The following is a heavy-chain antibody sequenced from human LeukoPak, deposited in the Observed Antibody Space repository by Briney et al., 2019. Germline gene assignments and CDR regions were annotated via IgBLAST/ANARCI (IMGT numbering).Heavy chain of an antibody. D-gene: IGHD2-21*01. Sequence: ASVTVSCKASGYTFTSYYIHWVRRAPGQGLEWMGIIYSSGGSTTYEQKFQGRVTMTRGTSTSRVYMELSSLRSEDTAVYYCARGLGHMVAKTHDFYYYGMDVWGQGTTVTVSS. V-gene: IGHV1-46*01. CDR3: ARGLGHMVAKTHDFYYYGMDV. CDR2: IYSSGGST. J-gene: IGHJ6*02. CDR1: GYTFTSYY.